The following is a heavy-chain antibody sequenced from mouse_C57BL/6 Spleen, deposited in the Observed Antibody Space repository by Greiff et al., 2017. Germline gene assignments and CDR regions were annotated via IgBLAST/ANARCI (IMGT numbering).Heavy chain of an antibody. Sequence: VQLQQSGAELVKPGASVQISCKASGYAFRSYWMNCVKQRPGKGLEWIGQLYPGDGDTTYNGKFNGKATLTADKSSSTDYMQLSSLTSEDSAVYCCASLYYYGSSPEFDVWGTGTTVTVSS. D-gene: IGHD1-1*01. CDR1: GYAFRSYW. V-gene: IGHV1-80*01. CDR3: ASLYYYGSSPEFDV. J-gene: IGHJ1*03. CDR2: LYPGDGDT.